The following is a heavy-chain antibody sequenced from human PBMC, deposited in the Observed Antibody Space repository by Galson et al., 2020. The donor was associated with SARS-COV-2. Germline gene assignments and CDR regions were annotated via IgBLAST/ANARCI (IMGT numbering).Heavy chain of an antibody. CDR3: AKGDGLWELLHWFAS. Sequence: GESLKISCGASGFTFSSYAMSWVRRAPGKGLEWVSGMSGSGGSTFYADAVKGRFTISRDNSKNTLYLQMNSLRAEDTAVYYCAKGDGLWELLHWFASWGQGTLVTVSS. J-gene: IGHJ5*01. D-gene: IGHD1-26*01. CDR2: MSGSGGST. V-gene: IGHV3-23*01. CDR1: GFTFSSYA.